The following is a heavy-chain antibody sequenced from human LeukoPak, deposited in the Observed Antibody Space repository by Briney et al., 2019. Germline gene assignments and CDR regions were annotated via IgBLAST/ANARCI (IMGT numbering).Heavy chain of an antibody. D-gene: IGHD2-2*02. J-gene: IGHJ4*02. Sequence: SETLSLTCAVYGGSFSGYYWSWIRQPPGKGLEWIGEINHSGSTNYNPSLKSRVTISVDTSKNQFSLKLSSVTAADTAVYYCARVVVPAAIFRISDYFDYWGQGTLVTVSS. CDR2: INHSGST. V-gene: IGHV4-34*01. CDR3: ARVVVPAAIFRISDYFDY. CDR1: GGSFSGYY.